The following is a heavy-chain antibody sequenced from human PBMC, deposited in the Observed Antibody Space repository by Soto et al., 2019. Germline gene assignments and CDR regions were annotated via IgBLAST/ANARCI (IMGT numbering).Heavy chain of an antibody. CDR2: ISYDGSNK. CDR3: ESRASLVRGVIGAFDI. Sequence: GGSLRLSCAASGFTFSSYGMHWVRQAPGKGLEWVAVISYDGSNKYYADSVKGRFTISRDNSKNTLYLQMNSLRAEDTAVYYCESRASLVRGVIGAFDIWGQGTMVTVSS. J-gene: IGHJ3*02. CDR1: GFTFSSYG. V-gene: IGHV3-30*03. D-gene: IGHD3-10*01.